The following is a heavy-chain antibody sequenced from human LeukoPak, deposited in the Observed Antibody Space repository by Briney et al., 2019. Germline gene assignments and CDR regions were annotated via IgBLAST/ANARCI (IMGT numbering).Heavy chain of an antibody. D-gene: IGHD3-16*02. Sequence: GSLRLSCAVSGFTFSDYYWSWIRQPPGKGLEWIGYIYYSGSTNYNPSLKSRVTISVDTSKNQFSLKLSSVTAADTAVYYCARVVLSEFDYWGQGTLVTVSS. J-gene: IGHJ4*02. CDR3: ARVVLSEFDY. CDR1: GFTFSDYY. CDR2: IYYSGST. V-gene: IGHV4-59*01.